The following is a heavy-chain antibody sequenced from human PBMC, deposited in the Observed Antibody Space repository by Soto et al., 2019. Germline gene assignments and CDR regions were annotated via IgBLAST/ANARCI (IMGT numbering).Heavy chain of an antibody. Sequence: GGSLRLSCAASGFTFSSYGMHWVRRAPGKGLEWVAVIWYDGSNKYYADSVKGRFTISRDNSKNTLYLQMNSLRAEDTAVYYCARDFPADRRGAFDIWGQGTMVTVSS. CDR3: ARDFPADRRGAFDI. CDR2: IWYDGSNK. J-gene: IGHJ3*02. CDR1: GFTFSSYG. V-gene: IGHV3-33*01. D-gene: IGHD2-2*01.